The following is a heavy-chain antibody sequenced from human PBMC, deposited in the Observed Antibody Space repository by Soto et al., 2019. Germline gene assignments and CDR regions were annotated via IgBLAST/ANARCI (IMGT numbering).Heavy chain of an antibody. V-gene: IGHV4-31*02. CDR2: IYYSGST. J-gene: IGHJ4*02. CDR1: GGSISSGGYY. Sequence: LCGGSISSGGYYWSWIRQHPGKGLEWIGYIYYSGSTYYNPSLKSRVTISVDTSKNQFSLKLSSVTAADTAVYYCARARVGPFDYWGQGTLVTVSS. CDR3: ARARVGPFDY.